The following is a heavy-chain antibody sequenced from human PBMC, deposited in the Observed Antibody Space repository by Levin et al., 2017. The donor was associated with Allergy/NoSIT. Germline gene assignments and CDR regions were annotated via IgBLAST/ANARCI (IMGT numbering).Heavy chain of an antibody. CDR2: ISTYNGNT. Sequence: ASVKVSCKASGYIFTSYGISWVRQAPGQGLEWMAWISTYNGNTNYAQKLQGRVTMTTDTSTTTAYMELRSLRSDDTAVYYCARRTVTTSDDAFDIWGQGTMVTVSS. D-gene: IGHD4-17*01. CDR3: ARRTVTTSDDAFDI. J-gene: IGHJ3*02. V-gene: IGHV1-18*01. CDR1: GYIFTSYG.